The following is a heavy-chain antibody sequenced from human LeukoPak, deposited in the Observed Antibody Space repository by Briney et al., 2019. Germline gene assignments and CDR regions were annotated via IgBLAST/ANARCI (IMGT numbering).Heavy chain of an antibody. V-gene: IGHV3-74*01. J-gene: IGHJ3*02. Sequence: GGSLRLSCAASGFTFSHYLMHWVRQAPGKGLVWVSRINSDESNTNSYADSVKGRFIISRDNAKNTLYLQMNGLRAEDTAVYFSGRGGNGIDIWGQGTTVIVSS. D-gene: IGHD2-8*01. CDR2: INSDESNT. CDR1: GFTFSHYL. CDR3: GRGGNGIDI.